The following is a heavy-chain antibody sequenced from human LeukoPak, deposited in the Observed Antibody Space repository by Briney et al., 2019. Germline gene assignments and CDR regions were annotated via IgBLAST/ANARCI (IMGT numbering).Heavy chain of an antibody. CDR2: TRNKANGYTT. Sequence: GGSLRLSCAASGFTFSDHYMDWVRQAPGKGLEWVGRTRNKANGYTTEYAESVKGRFTISSADSRNSLYLQIDSLKTKDTAVYYCARNKGYGSSWTPFNSWGQGTLVTVSS. D-gene: IGHD6-13*01. CDR1: GFTFSDHY. J-gene: IGHJ4*02. CDR3: ARNKGYGSSWTPFNS. V-gene: IGHV3-72*01.